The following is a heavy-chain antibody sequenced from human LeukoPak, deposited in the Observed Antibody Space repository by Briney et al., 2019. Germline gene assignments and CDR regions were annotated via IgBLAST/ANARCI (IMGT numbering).Heavy chain of an antibody. CDR2: ISSGSGTM. D-gene: IGHD5-18*01. Sequence: PGGSLRLSCAASGFTFNNYIMTWVRQAPGRGLEWVSYISSGSGTMYYADSVKGRFTISRDNARKSLYLQTNSLRDEDTAVYYCARAVLGYSWVYDYWGQGTLVTVSS. J-gene: IGHJ4*02. CDR1: GFTFNNYI. V-gene: IGHV3-48*02. CDR3: ARAVLGYSWVYDY.